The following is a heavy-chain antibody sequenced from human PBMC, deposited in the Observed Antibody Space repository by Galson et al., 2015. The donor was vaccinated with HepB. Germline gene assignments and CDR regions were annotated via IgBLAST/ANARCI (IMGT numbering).Heavy chain of an antibody. CDR3: ARGEGGDLPPYFDY. CDR2: IIPIFGTA. CDR1: GGAFSSYA. Sequence: SVKVSCKASGGAFSSYAISWVRQAPGQGLEWMGGIIPIFGTANYAQKFQGRVTITADESTSTAYMELSSLRSEDTAVYYCARGEGGDLPPYFDYWGQGTLVTVSS. J-gene: IGHJ4*02. D-gene: IGHD2-21*02. V-gene: IGHV1-69*13.